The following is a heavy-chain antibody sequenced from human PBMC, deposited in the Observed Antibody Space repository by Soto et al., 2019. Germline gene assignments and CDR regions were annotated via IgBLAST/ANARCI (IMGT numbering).Heavy chain of an antibody. Sequence: SQTLSLTCAISGDSVSSNSAAWNWIRQSPSRGLEWLGRTYYRSKWYNDYAVSVKSRITINPDTSKNQFSLQMNSLRAEDTAVYYCAREFERLLAFDIWGQGTMVTVSS. CDR2: TYYRSKWYN. V-gene: IGHV6-1*01. D-gene: IGHD1-1*01. CDR3: AREFERLLAFDI. CDR1: GDSVSSNSAA. J-gene: IGHJ3*02.